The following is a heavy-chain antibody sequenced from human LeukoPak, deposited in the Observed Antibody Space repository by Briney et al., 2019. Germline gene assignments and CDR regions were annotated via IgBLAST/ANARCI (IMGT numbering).Heavy chain of an antibody. D-gene: IGHD1-26*01. CDR2: IYYSGST. V-gene: IGHV4-59*01. CDR1: GGSISSYY. Sequence: SETLSLTCTVSGGSISSYYWSWIRQPPGKGLEWIGYIYYSGSTNYNPSLKSRVTISVDTSKNQFSLKLSSVTAADTAVYYCARDGSTRHWGMDVWGQGTTVTVSS. J-gene: IGHJ6*02. CDR3: ARDGSTRHWGMDV.